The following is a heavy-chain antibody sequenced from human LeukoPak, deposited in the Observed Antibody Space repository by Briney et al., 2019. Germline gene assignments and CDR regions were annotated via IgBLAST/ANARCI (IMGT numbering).Heavy chain of an antibody. D-gene: IGHD1-26*01. Sequence: GGSLRHSCAASGFTFSNYWMSWVRQAPGEGLEWVAHIKQDGSEEFYVDSVKGRFSVSRDNAKNALDLQMNSLRVEDTAVYYCVRDSVGFRDGFDLWGQGTLVTVPS. CDR1: GFTFSNYW. V-gene: IGHV3-7*01. CDR3: VRDSVGFRDGFDL. J-gene: IGHJ3*01. CDR2: IKQDGSEE.